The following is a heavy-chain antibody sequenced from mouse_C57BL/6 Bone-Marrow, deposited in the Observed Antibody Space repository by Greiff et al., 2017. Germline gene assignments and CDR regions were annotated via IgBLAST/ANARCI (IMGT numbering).Heavy chain of an antibody. V-gene: IGHV5-15*01. CDR2: ISNLAYSI. CDR1: GFTFSDYG. D-gene: IGHD1-1*01. Sequence: DVKLVESGGGLVQPGGSLKLSCAASGFTFSDYGMAWVRQAPRKGPEWVAFISNLAYSIYYADTVTGRFTISRENAKNTLYLEMSSLRSEDTAMYYCARQSYYGADWYFDVWGTGTTVTVSS. CDR3: ARQSYYGADWYFDV. J-gene: IGHJ1*03.